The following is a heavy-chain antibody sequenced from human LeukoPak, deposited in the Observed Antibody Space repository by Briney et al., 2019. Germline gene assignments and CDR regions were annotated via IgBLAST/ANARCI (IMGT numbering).Heavy chain of an antibody. Sequence: SETLSLTCAVYGGSFSGYYWSWIRQPPGKGLERIGYIYYSGSTNYNPSLKSRVTISVDTSKNQFSLKLSSVTAADTAVYYCARLSSGSSSWYDIDYWGQGTLVTVSS. D-gene: IGHD6-13*01. CDR3: ARLSSGSSSWYDIDY. CDR1: GGSFSGYY. V-gene: IGHV4-59*08. CDR2: IYYSGST. J-gene: IGHJ4*02.